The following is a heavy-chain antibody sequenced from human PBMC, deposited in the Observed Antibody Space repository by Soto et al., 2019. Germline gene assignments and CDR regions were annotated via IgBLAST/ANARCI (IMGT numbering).Heavy chain of an antibody. D-gene: IGHD3-22*01. CDR2: MSPGGNSQ. CDR3: ASGAAFYYDTSRY. V-gene: IGHV3-30-3*01. CDR1: GXNFNIHA. Sequence: LRLSFAAPGXNFNIHALHWIRQAPGEGLEWVAVMSPGGNSQYYADSVKGRFTISRDTSKGTLYLQMTSLRPEDTAVYYCASGAAFYYDTSRYWGQGTLVTVSS. J-gene: IGHJ4*02.